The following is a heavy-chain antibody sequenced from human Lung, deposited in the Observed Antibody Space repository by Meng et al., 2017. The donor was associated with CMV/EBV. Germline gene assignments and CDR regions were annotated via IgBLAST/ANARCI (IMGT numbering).Heavy chain of an antibody. D-gene: IGHD2-15*01. CDR2: ITWDGGNT. CDR1: GFTFDDHA. CDR3: AKDGSDSSLGWLDP. J-gene: IGHJ5*02. V-gene: IGHV3-43D*03. Sequence: SCAASGFTFDDHAMHWVRQRPGKGLEWVSLITWDGGNTYYADSVKGRFTISRDNSKNSLYLQMNSLRTEDTALYYCAKDGSDSSLGWLDPWGQGTLVTVSS.